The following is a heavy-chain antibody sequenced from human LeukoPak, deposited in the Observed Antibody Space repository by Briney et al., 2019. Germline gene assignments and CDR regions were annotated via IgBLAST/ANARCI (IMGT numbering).Heavy chain of an antibody. CDR2: ISTSNSYI. D-gene: IGHD6-25*01. J-gene: IGHJ4*02. CDR3: ARDLSARLNS. CDR1: GFSFSSYT. Sequence: GGSLRLSCAASGFSFSSYTMNWVRRAPGKGLEWVSSISTSNSYIYYIDSVKGRFTVSRDNAKNSLYLQMNSLRAEDTAVYYCARDLSARLNSWGQGTLVTVSS. V-gene: IGHV3-21*01.